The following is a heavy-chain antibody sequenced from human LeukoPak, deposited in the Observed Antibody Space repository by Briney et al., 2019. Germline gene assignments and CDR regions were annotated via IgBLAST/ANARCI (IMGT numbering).Heavy chain of an antibody. CDR3: ARGVVVPAAMAPMVDY. CDR2: ISGSGGST. V-gene: IGHV3-23*01. J-gene: IGHJ4*02. Sequence: PGGSLRLSCAASGFTFSSYAMSWVRQAPGKGLEWVSAISGSGGSTYYADSVKGRFTISRDNSKNTLYLQMNSLRAEDTAVYHCARGVVVPAAMAPMVDYWGQGTLVTVSS. CDR1: GFTFSSYA. D-gene: IGHD2-2*01.